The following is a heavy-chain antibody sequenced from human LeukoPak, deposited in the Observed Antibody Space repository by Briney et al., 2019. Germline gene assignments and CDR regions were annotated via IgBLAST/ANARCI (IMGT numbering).Heavy chain of an antibody. D-gene: IGHD3-10*01. Sequence: GGSLRLSCAAPGFTFSSYGMSWVRQAPGKGLEWVSAISGSGGSTYYADSVKGRFTISRDNAKNSLYLQMNSLRAEDTAVYYCARAGYYGSGSYSGFLDYWGQGTLVTVSS. CDR2: ISGSGGST. CDR1: GFTFSSYG. V-gene: IGHV3-23*01. CDR3: ARAGYYGSGSYSGFLDY. J-gene: IGHJ4*02.